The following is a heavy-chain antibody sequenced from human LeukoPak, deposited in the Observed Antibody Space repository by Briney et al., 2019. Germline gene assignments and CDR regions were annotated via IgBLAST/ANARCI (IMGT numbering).Heavy chain of an antibody. Sequence: VASVKVSCKVSGYTPTELSMHWVRQAPGKGLEWMGGFDPEDGETIYAQKFQGRVTMTEDTSTDTAYMELSSLRSEDTAVYYCATLDQLWFDYWGQGTLVTVSS. V-gene: IGHV1-24*01. CDR1: GYTPTELS. D-gene: IGHD5-18*01. CDR3: ATLDQLWFDY. J-gene: IGHJ4*02. CDR2: FDPEDGET.